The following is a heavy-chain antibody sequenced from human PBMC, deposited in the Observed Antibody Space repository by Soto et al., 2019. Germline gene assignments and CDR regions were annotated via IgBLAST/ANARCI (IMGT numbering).Heavy chain of an antibody. CDR1: GGSISSYY. CDR2: IYYSGST. Sequence: PSETLSLTCTVSGGSISSYYWSWIRQPPGKGLEWIGYIYYSGSTNYNPSLKSRVTISVDTSKNQFSLKLSSVTAADTAVYYCAILTDTASTKVYTWCQGILLPISS. D-gene: IGHD5-18*01. CDR3: AILTDTASTKVYT. V-gene: IGHV4-59*08. J-gene: IGHJ4*02.